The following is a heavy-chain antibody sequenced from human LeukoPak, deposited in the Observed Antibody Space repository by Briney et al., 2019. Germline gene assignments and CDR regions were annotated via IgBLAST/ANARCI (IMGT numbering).Heavy chain of an antibody. Sequence: PSETLSLTCTVSGASISSYYWSWIRQPPGKGLEWIGYIYYSGSTYYNPSLKSRVTISVDTSKNQFSLKLSSVTAADTAVYYCARGSAVTPYNWFDPWGQGTLVTVSS. CDR1: GASISSYY. CDR2: IYYSGST. CDR3: ARGSAVTPYNWFDP. V-gene: IGHV4-59*12. J-gene: IGHJ5*02. D-gene: IGHD4-17*01.